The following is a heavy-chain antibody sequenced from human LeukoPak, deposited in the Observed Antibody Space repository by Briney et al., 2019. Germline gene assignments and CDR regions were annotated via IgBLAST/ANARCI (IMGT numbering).Heavy chain of an antibody. V-gene: IGHV1-2*04. CDR3: ARESYYYDSSGYPFFDY. CDR1: GYTFTGYY. CDR2: INPNSGGT. D-gene: IGHD3-22*01. Sequence: ASVKVSCKASGYTFTGYYMHWVRQAPGQGLEWMGWINPNSGGTNYAQKFQGWVTMTRDTSISTAYMELSRLRSDDTAVYYCARESYYYDSSGYPFFDYWGQGTLVTVSS. J-gene: IGHJ4*02.